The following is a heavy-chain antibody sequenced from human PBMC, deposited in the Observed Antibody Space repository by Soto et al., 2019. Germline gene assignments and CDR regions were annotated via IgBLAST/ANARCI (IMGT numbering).Heavy chain of an antibody. CDR1: GYTFTGYF. D-gene: IGHD3-3*01. CDR2: INTNSGGT. V-gene: IGHV1-2*04. Sequence: QVQLVQSGAEVKKPGASVKVSCKASGYTFTGYFMHWVRQAPGQGLEWMGWINTNSGGTNYAQKFQDWVTMTRDTSTRTAYMELSRMRSDDTAVYYCARAPDFWSGYSGGYGIDVCGQGTTVTVSS. J-gene: IGHJ6*02. CDR3: ARAPDFWSGYSGGYGIDV.